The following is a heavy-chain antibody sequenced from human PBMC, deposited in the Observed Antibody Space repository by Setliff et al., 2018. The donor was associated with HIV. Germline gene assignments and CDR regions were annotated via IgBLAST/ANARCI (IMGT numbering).Heavy chain of an antibody. Sequence: GGSLRLSCAASGFTFYIYEVNWVRQAPGKGLEWVSYISGSYTTYYADSVKGRFTISRDNAQGSLSLQMNSLRPEDSAVYYCARLPNPKERSYWRLPFDIWGQGATVTVSS. D-gene: IGHD1-26*01. CDR1: GFTFYIYE. J-gene: IGHJ3*02. CDR3: ARLPNPKERSYWRLPFDI. CDR2: ISGSYTT. V-gene: IGHV3-48*03.